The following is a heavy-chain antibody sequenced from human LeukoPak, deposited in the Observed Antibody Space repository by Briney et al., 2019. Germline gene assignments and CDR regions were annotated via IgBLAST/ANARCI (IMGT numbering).Heavy chain of an antibody. CDR1: GFTFRTSA. CDR3: AREVGSDYYDSRLDY. V-gene: IGHV3-23*01. CDR2: ISDSGGST. Sequence: GGSLRLSCAASGFTFRTSAMTWVRQAPGKGLEWVSAISDSGGSTFYADSVKGRFTISRDNSKSTLYLQMNSLRAEDTAVYYCAREVGSDYYDSRLDYWGQGTLVTVSS. D-gene: IGHD3-22*01. J-gene: IGHJ4*02.